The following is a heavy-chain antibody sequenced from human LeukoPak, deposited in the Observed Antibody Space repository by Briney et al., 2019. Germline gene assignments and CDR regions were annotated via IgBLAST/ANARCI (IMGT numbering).Heavy chain of an antibody. D-gene: IGHD5-24*01. CDR2: INPNSGGT. CDR3: ARGLWRDGYNFFNY. J-gene: IGHJ4*02. CDR1: GYTFTGYY. V-gene: IGHV1-2*02. Sequence: ASVKVSCKASGYTFTGYYMHWVRQAPGQGLEWMGWINPNSGGTNYAQKFQGRVTMTRDTSISTAYMELSSLRSEDTAVYYCARGLWRDGYNFFNYWGQGTLVTVSS.